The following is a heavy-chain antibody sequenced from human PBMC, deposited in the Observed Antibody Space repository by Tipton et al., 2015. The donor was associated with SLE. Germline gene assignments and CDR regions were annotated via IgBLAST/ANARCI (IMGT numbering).Heavy chain of an antibody. V-gene: IGHV1-18*01. CDR2: VNPYVGNT. CDR3: ARGGVAAGGFRGAWFDP. J-gene: IGHJ5*02. D-gene: IGHD6-13*01. Sequence: QSGAEVKKPGASVKVSCKASGYTFINYGISWVRQARGQGLEWMGWVNPYVGNTNYAQKFQDRVTMTADTSTTTAYMELRNLRADDPAVYSCARGGVAAGGFRGAWFDPWGQGTLVIVSS. CDR1: GYTFINYG.